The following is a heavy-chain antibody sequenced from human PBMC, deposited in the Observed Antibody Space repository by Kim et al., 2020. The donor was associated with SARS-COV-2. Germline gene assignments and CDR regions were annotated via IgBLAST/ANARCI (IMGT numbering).Heavy chain of an antibody. D-gene: IGHD2-2*01. J-gene: IGHJ6*02. V-gene: IGHV3-23*01. CDR2: ISGSGGST. CDR1: GFTFSSYA. Sequence: GGSLRLSCAASGFTFSSYAMSWVRQAPGKGLEWVSAISGSGGSTYYADSVKGRFTISRDNSKNTLYLQMNSLRAEDTAVYYCAGGVVVPAAISDGYYYYYYGMDVWGQGTTVTVSS. CDR3: AGGVVVPAAISDGYYYYYYGMDV.